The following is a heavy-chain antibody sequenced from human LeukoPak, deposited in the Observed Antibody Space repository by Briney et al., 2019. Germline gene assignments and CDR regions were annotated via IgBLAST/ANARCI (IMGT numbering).Heavy chain of an antibody. D-gene: IGHD3-3*01. V-gene: IGHV3-15*01. CDR2: IKSKTNGGTT. Sequence: GGSLRLSCAASGFTFSNAWMSWVRQAPGKGLEWVGRIKSKTNGGTTDYAAPVKGRFTIPRDDSKNTLYLQMNSLKTEDTAVYYCTTKGITIFGVAIDYWGQGTLVTVS. CDR3: TTKGITIFGVAIDY. CDR1: GFTFSNAW. J-gene: IGHJ4*02.